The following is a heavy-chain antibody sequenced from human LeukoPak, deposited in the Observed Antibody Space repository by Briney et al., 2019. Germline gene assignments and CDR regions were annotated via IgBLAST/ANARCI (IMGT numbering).Heavy chain of an antibody. J-gene: IGHJ5*02. CDR2: IWYDGSNK. V-gene: IGHV3-33*01. Sequence: GGSLRLSCAASGFIFSGYGMNWVRQAPGKGLEWVAVIWYDGSNKYYADSVKGRFTISRDNSKNTLYLQMNSLRAEDTAVYYCARDKDLVRGVSNWFDPWGQGTLVTVSS. D-gene: IGHD3-10*01. CDR3: ARDKDLVRGVSNWFDP. CDR1: GFIFSGYG.